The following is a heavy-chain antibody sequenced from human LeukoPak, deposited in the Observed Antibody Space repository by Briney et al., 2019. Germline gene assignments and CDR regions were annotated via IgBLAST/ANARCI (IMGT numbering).Heavy chain of an antibody. V-gene: IGHV3-7*03. CDR2: IKQDGSEK. CDR1: GFTFSSYW. J-gene: IGHJ4*02. Sequence: GSLRLSCAASGFTFSSYWMSWVRQAPGKGLEWVANIKQDGSEKYYVDSVKGRFTISRDNSKNTLYLQMNTLNAEDTAVYYCAKDLTAVAATGVDYWGQGTLVTVSS. CDR3: AKDLTAVAATGVDY. D-gene: IGHD6-19*01.